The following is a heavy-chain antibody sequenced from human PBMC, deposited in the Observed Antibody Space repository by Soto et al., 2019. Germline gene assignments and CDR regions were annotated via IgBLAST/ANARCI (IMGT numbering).Heavy chain of an antibody. Sequence: PSETLSLTCTVSGGSISSYYWSWIRQPPGKGLEWIGYIYYSGSTNYNPSLKSRVTISVDTSKNQFTLKLSSVTAADTAVYYCARDAGNWFDPWGQGTMVTVYS. CDR1: GGSISSYY. V-gene: IGHV4-59*01. J-gene: IGHJ5*02. CDR3: ARDAGNWFDP. CDR2: IYYSGST.